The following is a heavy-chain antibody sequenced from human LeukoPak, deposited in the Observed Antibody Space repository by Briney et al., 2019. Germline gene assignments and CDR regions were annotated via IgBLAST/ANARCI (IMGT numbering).Heavy chain of an antibody. CDR1: GFNFRSSA. Sequence: GGSLRLSCVTSGFNFRSSAMHWVRQAPGRGLEWIAFISWDGAVIYYADSVKGRFTISRDTSKRTVSLQVDSLRAEDTAVYYCARDLGTKYCIDYWGQGALVTVSS. V-gene: IGHV3-30*03. CDR2: ISWDGAVI. CDR3: ARDLGTKYCIDY. D-gene: IGHD2-8*02. J-gene: IGHJ4*02.